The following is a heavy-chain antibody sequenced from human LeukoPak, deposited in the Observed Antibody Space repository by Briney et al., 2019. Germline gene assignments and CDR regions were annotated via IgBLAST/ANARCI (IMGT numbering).Heavy chain of an antibody. V-gene: IGHV3-23*01. CDR3: AKDAGYSYGN. Sequence: PGGSLRLSCAASGFTFDDYAMHWVRQAPGKGLEWVSAISGSGGSTYYADSVKGRFTISRDNSKNTLYLQMNSLRAEDTAVYYCAKDAGYSYGNWGQGTLVTVSS. CDR1: GFTFDDYA. D-gene: IGHD5-18*01. CDR2: ISGSGGST. J-gene: IGHJ4*02.